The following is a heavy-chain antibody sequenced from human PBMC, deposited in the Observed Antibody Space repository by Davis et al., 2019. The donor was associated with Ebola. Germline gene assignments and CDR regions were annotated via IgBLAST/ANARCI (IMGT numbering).Heavy chain of an antibody. J-gene: IGHJ4*02. CDR3: ARHLYSTSPLDY. CDR1: GGSISSSGYY. CDR2: IYYSGSA. D-gene: IGHD6-6*01. V-gene: IGHV4-31*03. Sequence: PSETLSLTCTVSGGSISSSGYYWSWIRQHPGKGLEWIGCIYYSGSAYYNPSLKSRLTISVDTSKNHFSLKLSSVTAADTAVYYCARHLYSTSPLDYWGQGTLVTVSS.